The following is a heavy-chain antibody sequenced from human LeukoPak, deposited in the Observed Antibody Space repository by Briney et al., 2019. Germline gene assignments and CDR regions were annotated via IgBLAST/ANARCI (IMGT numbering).Heavy chain of an antibody. CDR3: AKDWDWELLIFDY. J-gene: IGHJ4*02. V-gene: IGHV3-23*01. Sequence: WGSLRLSCTVSGFTLSSYEISWIRQAPGRGLEWVSSIDYSGGSSYYADSVKGRFTISRDNSKNKLYLQMNSLRVEDTAIYYCAKDWDWELLIFDYWGQGTLVTVSS. CDR1: GFTLSSYE. CDR2: IDYSGGSS. D-gene: IGHD1-26*01.